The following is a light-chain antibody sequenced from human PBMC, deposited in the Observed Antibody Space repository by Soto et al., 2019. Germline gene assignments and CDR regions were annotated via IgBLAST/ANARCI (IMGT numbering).Light chain of an antibody. J-gene: IGKJ4*01. CDR1: QSVSSSH. CDR3: QLSGNSRT. Sequence: DIVLTQSPGTLSLSPGESVTLSCRASQSVSSSHLAWYQQKPGQAPRIFIYGASRRATGIPDRFSGSGSGTDFTLTISRLQPEHFAVYSCQLSGNSRTFGGGTKVEIK. CDR2: GAS. V-gene: IGKV3-20*01.